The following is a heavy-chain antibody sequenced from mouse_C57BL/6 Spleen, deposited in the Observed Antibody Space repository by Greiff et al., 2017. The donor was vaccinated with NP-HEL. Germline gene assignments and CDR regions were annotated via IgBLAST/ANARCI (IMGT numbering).Heavy chain of an antibody. CDR2: IDPSDSYT. V-gene: IGHV1-69*01. CDR3: ARGGLTVDVRGYAMDY. J-gene: IGHJ4*01. D-gene: IGHD4-1*01. CDR1: GYTFTSYW. Sequence: VQLQQPGAELVMPGASVKLSCKASGYTFTSYWMHWVKQRPGQGLEWIGEIDPSDSYTNYNQKFKGKSTLTVDKSSITAYMQLSSLTSEDSAVYYCARGGLTVDVRGYAMDYWGQGTSVTVSS.